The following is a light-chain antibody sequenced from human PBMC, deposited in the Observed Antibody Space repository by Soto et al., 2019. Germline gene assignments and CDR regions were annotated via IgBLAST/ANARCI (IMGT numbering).Light chain of an antibody. CDR3: MQGTHWPPMYT. Sequence: DVVMTQSPLFLPVTLGQPTSISCKSSQSLVDSDGNTFLNWFQQRPGQSPRRLIYKVSNRDSAVPDRFSGSGSGTDFTLKISRVEAEDVGVYYCMQGTHWPPMYTFGQGTKVDIK. J-gene: IGKJ2*01. CDR1: QSLVDSDGNTF. V-gene: IGKV2-30*01. CDR2: KVS.